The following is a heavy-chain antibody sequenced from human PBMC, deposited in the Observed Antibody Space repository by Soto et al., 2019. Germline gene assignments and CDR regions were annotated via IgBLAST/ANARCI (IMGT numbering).Heavy chain of an antibody. CDR3: ARLREVGGSYYFDY. CDR2: IYYSGST. D-gene: IGHD1-26*01. J-gene: IGHJ4*02. Sequence: SETLSLTCTVSGGSISSYYWSWIRQPPGKGLEWIGYIYYSGSTNYNPSLKSRVTISVDTSKNQFSLKLSSVTAADTAVYYCARLREVGGSYYFDYWGQGTLVTVSS. CDR1: GGSISSYY. V-gene: IGHV4-59*08.